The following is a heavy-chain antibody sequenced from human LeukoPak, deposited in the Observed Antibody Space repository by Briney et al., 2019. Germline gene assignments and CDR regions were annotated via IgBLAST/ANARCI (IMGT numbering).Heavy chain of an antibody. D-gene: IGHD2-2*01. CDR1: NGFDSYYF. J-gene: IGHJ5*02. CDR3: ARHRFRDRYCSSTSCRTRYNWFDP. CDR2: ITYKRSA. Sequence: PSETLSLTCAVYNGFDSYYFMLVRQPPGKGLEWIGEITYKRSANYNSSLMSRATISIDVSQRQFSLKLTSVTAADTAVYYCARHRFRDRYCSSTSCRTRYNWFDPWGQGTLVTVSS. V-gene: IGHV4-34*01.